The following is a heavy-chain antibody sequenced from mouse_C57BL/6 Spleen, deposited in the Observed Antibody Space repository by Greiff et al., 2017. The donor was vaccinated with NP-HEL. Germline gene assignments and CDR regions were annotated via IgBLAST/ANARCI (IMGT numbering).Heavy chain of an antibody. V-gene: IGHV1-7*01. Sequence: VHLVESGAELAKPGASVKLSCKASGYTFTSYWMHWVKQRPGQGLEWIGYINPSSGYTKYNQKFKDKATLTADKSSSTTYMQLSSLTYEDSAVYYCAIYYSNLDYWGQGTTLTVSS. CDR2: INPSSGYT. J-gene: IGHJ2*01. CDR3: AIYYSNLDY. CDR1: GYTFTSYW. D-gene: IGHD2-5*01.